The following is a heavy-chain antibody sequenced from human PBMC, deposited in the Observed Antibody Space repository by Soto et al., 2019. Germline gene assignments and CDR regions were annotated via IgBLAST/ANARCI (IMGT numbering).Heavy chain of an antibody. CDR2: ISGSGGKT. J-gene: IGHJ4*02. D-gene: IGHD3-16*01. CDR1: GFTFSRYA. CDR3: AKAYDDLRYYFDY. V-gene: IGHV3-23*01. Sequence: GGSLRLSCAASGFTFSRYAMDWVRQAPGKGLEWVSAISGSGGKTYYADSVKGRFTISRDSSKNTLYLQMNSLRAEDTAVYYCAKAYDDLRYYFDYWGQGTMVTVSS.